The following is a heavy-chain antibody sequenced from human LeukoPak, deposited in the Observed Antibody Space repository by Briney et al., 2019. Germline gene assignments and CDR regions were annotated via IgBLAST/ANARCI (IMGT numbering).Heavy chain of an antibody. D-gene: IGHD6-19*01. V-gene: IGHV4-4*02. Sequence: SGTLSLTCIVSGGSISSLNLWSWLRQPPGKGLEWIGEMYLGGTTNFNPSLKSRVTILIDKSKNQLSLQLTSVIAADTAVYYCAGLEGRYSTDWFYFFDYWGQGALVTVSS. CDR3: AGLEGRYSTDWFYFFDY. J-gene: IGHJ4*02. CDR2: MYLGGTT. CDR1: GGSISSLNL.